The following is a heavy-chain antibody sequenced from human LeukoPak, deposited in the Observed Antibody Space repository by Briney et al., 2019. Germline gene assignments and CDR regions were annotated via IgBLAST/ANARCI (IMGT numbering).Heavy chain of an antibody. CDR2: IFTSGST. Sequence: PSETLSLTCTVSGGSISSSSWSWIRQPPGKGLEWIGYIFTSGSTNYNPSLKSRVTISVDTSKNQFSLKLSSVTAADTAVYYCARRAAFDIWGQETMVTVSP. J-gene: IGHJ3*02. CDR3: ARRAAFDI. CDR1: GGSISSSS. V-gene: IGHV4-4*09.